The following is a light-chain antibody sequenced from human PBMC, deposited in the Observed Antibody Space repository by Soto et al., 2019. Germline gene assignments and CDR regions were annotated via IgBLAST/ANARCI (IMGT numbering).Light chain of an antibody. CDR3: QQYNSYSQT. V-gene: IGKV1-5*01. CDR2: DAS. J-gene: IGKJ1*01. CDR1: QRISSW. Sequence: DIQMTQSHSTLSASVGDRVTITCRASQRISSWLAWYQQKPGKAPKLLIYDASSLDSGVPSRFSGSGSGTAFTLTITGLQHDDFATYYCQQYNSYSQTFGQGTKVEIK.